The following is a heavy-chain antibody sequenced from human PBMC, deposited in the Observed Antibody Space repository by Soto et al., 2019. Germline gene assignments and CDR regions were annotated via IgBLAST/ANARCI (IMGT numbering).Heavy chain of an antibody. V-gene: IGHV3-21*01. CDR2: ISSNSAYI. D-gene: IGHD6-13*01. CDR3: TRDASRDSSARGWFDP. CDR1: GFTFRSFT. J-gene: IGHJ5*02. Sequence: GSLRLSCAASGFTFRSFTMNWVRQAPGKGLEWVSTISSNSAYIYYTDALRGRFTISRDNAKNSLHLQMNSLRAEDTAVYYCTRDASRDSSARGWFDPWGPGTLVTVSS.